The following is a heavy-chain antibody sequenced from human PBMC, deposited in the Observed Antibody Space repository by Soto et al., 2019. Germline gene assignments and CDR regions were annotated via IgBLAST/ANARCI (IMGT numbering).Heavy chain of an antibody. Sequence: SQTLSLTCAISGDSVSSNSAAWNWIRQSPSRGLEWLGRTYYRSKWYNDYAVSVKSRITINPDTSKNQFSLQLNSVTPVDTAVYYCARTTYDFWSGYNNNWFDPWGQGTLVTVSS. D-gene: IGHD3-3*01. J-gene: IGHJ5*02. V-gene: IGHV6-1*01. CDR1: GDSVSSNSAA. CDR3: ARTTYDFWSGYNNNWFDP. CDR2: TYYRSKWYN.